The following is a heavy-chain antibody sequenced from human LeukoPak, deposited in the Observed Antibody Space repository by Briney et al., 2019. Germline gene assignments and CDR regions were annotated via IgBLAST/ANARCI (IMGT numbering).Heavy chain of an antibody. CDR2: ISAYNGNT. Sequence: ASVKVCCKASGYTFTSYGISWVRQAPGQGLEWMGWISAYNGNTNYAQKLQGRVTMTTDTSTSTAYMELRSLRSDDTAVYYCARSPYGDYGYYYYGMDVWGQGTTVTVSS. CDR1: GYTFTSYG. CDR3: ARSPYGDYGYYYYGMDV. V-gene: IGHV1-18*01. J-gene: IGHJ6*02. D-gene: IGHD4-17*01.